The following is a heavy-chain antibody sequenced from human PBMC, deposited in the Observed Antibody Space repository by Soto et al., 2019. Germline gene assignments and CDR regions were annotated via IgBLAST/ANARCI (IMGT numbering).Heavy chain of an antibody. CDR2: IYPGDSDT. D-gene: IGHD2-2*01. CDR3: ARRHCSSSTCDSWFDP. J-gene: IGHJ5*02. Sequence: GESLKISCKGSGYSFTSYWIGWVRQMPGKGLEWMGIIYPGDSDTRYSPSYQGQVTISADKSISTAYLQWSSLKASDTAMYYWARRHCSSSTCDSWFDPWGQGNLVTVSS. V-gene: IGHV5-51*01. CDR1: GYSFTSYW.